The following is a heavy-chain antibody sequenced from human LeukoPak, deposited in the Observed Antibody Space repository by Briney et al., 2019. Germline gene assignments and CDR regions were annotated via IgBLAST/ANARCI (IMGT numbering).Heavy chain of an antibody. V-gene: IGHV4-39*07. CDR1: GGSISSSSYY. D-gene: IGHD6-19*01. CDR3: AREVAGTPWIDY. Sequence: SETLSLTCTVSGGSISSSSYYWGWIRQPPGKGLEWIGSIYSSGSTYYNPSLRSRVTISVDTSKNQFSLKLSSVTAADTAVYYCAREVAGTPWIDYWGQGTLVTVSS. J-gene: IGHJ4*02. CDR2: IYSSGST.